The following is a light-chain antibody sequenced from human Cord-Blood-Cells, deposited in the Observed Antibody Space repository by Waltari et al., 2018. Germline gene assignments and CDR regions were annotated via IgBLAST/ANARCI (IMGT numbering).Light chain of an antibody. CDR2: DVS. J-gene: IGLJ3*02. CDR3: SSYTSSSTWV. Sequence: QSALTQPASVSGSPRQSITISCTGTSSDVGGYNYVPWYQQHPGKAPKLMIYDVSNRPSGVSNRVSGSKSGNTASLTISGLQAEDEADYYCSSYTSSSTWVFGGGTKLTVL. V-gene: IGLV2-14*03. CDR1: SSDVGGYNY.